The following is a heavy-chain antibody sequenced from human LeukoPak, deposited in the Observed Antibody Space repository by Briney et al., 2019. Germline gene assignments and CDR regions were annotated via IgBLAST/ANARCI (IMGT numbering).Heavy chain of an antibody. D-gene: IGHD6-19*01. CDR2: IGTAGDT. Sequence: GGSLRLSCAASGFTFSSYDMHWVRQATGKGLEWVSAIGTAGDTYYPGSVKGRFTISRENAKNSLYLQMNSLRAGDTAVYYCARVGCSSGWVVLDYWGQGTLVTVSS. CDR3: ARVGCSSGWVVLDY. J-gene: IGHJ4*02. CDR1: GFTFSSYD. V-gene: IGHV3-13*01.